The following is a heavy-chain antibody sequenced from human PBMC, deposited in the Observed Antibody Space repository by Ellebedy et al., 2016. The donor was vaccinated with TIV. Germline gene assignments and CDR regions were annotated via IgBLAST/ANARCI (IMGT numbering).Heavy chain of an antibody. CDR2: ITACTGGT. V-gene: IGHV1-3*01. CDR1: GYISTNYA. D-gene: IGHD5-12*01. CDR3: ARGRSYSASDYNFFDY. Sequence: ASVKVSCKASGYISTNYAIHCVRQAPGQEFQWMGWITACTGGTTYSQKFQGRVTITRDTFPSTAYMGLNSLRSEDTAVYYCARGRSYSASDYNFFDYWGQGALVTVSS. J-gene: IGHJ4*02.